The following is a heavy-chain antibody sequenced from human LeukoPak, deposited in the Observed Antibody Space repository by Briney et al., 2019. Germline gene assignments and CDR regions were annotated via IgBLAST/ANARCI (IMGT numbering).Heavy chain of an antibody. CDR2: ITWNSGAI. J-gene: IGHJ3*02. Sequence: PGGSLRLSCAASGFTFDDYAMHWVRQAPGKGLEWVSGITWNSGAIFYADSVQGRFTISRDNAKNTLYLQMNSLRAEDSALYYCAKETWSNCLGDAFEIWGLGTMVTVSS. V-gene: IGHV3-9*01. D-gene: IGHD3-16*01. CDR1: GFTFDDYA. CDR3: AKETWSNCLGDAFEI.